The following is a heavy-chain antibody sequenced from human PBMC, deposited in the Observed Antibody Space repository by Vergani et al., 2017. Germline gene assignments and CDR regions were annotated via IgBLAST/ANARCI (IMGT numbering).Heavy chain of an antibody. D-gene: IGHD1-26*01. V-gene: IGHV5-10-1*03. CDR1: GYSFTSYW. CDR2: IDPSDSYT. CDR3: ARQAQYSGSYSRAFDI. Sequence: EVQLVQSGAEVKKPGESLRISCKGSGYSFTSYWISWVRQMPGKGLEWMGRIDPSDSYTNYSPSFQGHVTISADKSISTAYLQWSSLKASDTAMYYCARQAQYSGSYSRAFDIWGQGTMVTVSS. J-gene: IGHJ3*02.